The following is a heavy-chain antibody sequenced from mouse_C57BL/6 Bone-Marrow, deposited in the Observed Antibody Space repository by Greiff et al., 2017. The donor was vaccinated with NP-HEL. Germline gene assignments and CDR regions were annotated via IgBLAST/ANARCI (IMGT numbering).Heavy chain of an antibody. Sequence: VQLQQSGPELVKPGASVKISCKASGYAFSSSWMNWVKQRPGKGLEWIGRIYPGDGDTNYNGKFKGKATLTADKSSSTAYMQLSSLTSEDSAVYFCARAPYGNYDYFDYWGQGTTLAVSS. V-gene: IGHV1-82*01. J-gene: IGHJ2*01. CDR3: ARAPYGNYDYFDY. CDR1: GYAFSSSW. D-gene: IGHD2-1*01. CDR2: IYPGDGDT.